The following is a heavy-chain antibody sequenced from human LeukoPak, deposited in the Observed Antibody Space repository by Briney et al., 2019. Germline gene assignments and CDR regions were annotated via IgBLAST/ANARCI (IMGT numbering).Heavy chain of an antibody. CDR3: ARDRGYCTNAVCPADY. CDR1: GYTFTGYC. J-gene: IGHJ4*02. Sequence: ASVKVSCKTSGYTFTGYCFNWVRQAPGQGLEWMGWISTYNGNTNFAQKLQGRVTMTTDTSTSTAYMELRSLRSDDTAVYYCARDRGYCTNAVCPADYWGQGTLVTVSS. D-gene: IGHD2-8*01. V-gene: IGHV1-18*01. CDR2: ISTYNGNT.